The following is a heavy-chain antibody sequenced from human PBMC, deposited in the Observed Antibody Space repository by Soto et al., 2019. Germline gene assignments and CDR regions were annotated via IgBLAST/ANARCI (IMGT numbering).Heavy chain of an antibody. CDR1: GFTISSYS. Sequence: PGGSLRLSCAASGFTISSYSMNWGRQDPGKGLEWVSSITNSSSYIYYADSVKGRFTISRDNAKSSLYLQINSLRAEDTSLYYCSRDSFGDYWGPGTLVTVSS. V-gene: IGHV3-21*01. CDR3: SRDSFGDY. J-gene: IGHJ4*02. CDR2: ITNSSSYI. D-gene: IGHD3-10*01.